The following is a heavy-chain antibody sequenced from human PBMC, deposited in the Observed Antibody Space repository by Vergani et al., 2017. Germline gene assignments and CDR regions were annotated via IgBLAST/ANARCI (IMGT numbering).Heavy chain of an antibody. V-gene: IGHV4-59*10. Sequence: QVQLQQWGAGLLKPSETLSLTCAVYGGSFSGYYWSWIRQPAGKGLEWIGRIYTSGSTNYNPSLKSRVTISVDTSKNQFSLKLSSVTAADTAVYYCARDGRSSRYFDYWGQGTLVTVSS. J-gene: IGHJ4*02. CDR2: IYTSGST. CDR1: GGSFSGYY. CDR3: ARDGRSSRYFDY. D-gene: IGHD6-6*01.